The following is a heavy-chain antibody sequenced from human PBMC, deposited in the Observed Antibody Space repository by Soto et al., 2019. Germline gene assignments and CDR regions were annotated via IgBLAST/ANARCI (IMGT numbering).Heavy chain of an antibody. D-gene: IGHD3-3*01. J-gene: IGHJ4*02. CDR1: GFTFDDYA. Sequence: SLRLSCAASGFTFDDYAMHWVRQAPGKGLEWVSGISWNSGSIGYADSVKGRFTISRDNAKNSLYLQMNSLRAEDTALYYCAKARPVWSGYYTFFDYWGQGTLVTVSS. V-gene: IGHV3-9*01. CDR3: AKARPVWSGYYTFFDY. CDR2: ISWNSGSI.